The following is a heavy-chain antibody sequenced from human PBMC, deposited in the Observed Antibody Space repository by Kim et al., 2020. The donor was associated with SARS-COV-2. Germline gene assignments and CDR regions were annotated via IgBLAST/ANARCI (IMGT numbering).Heavy chain of an antibody. V-gene: IGHV3-49*03. J-gene: IGHJ4*02. D-gene: IGHD4-17*01. CDR1: GFTFGDYT. Sequence: GGSLRLSCTASGFTFGDYTMSWFRQAPGKGLEWVGSIRSKAYGGSTEYAASVKGRFTISRDDSKSIAYLQMNSLKTGDTAVYYCASGIRWAPDYWGQGTLVTVSS. CDR3: ASGIRWAPDY. CDR2: IRSKAYGGST.